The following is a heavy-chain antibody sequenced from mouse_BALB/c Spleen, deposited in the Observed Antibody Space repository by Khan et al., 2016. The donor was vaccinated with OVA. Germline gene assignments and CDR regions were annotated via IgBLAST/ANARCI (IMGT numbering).Heavy chain of an antibody. CDR2: INPRSDYT. J-gene: IGHJ4*01. V-gene: IGHV1-4*01. CDR3: ARRTTGYAMDD. CDR1: GYTFTSNT. D-gene: IGHD2-14*01. Sequence: QVQLQQSGAELSRPGASVKMSCKASGYTFTSNTMHWVKQRPGQGLEWIGYINPRSDYTIYSQKFKDKATLTADISSSTAYMQLSSLTSDDSAVYYGARRTTGYAMDDWGQGTSVTVSS.